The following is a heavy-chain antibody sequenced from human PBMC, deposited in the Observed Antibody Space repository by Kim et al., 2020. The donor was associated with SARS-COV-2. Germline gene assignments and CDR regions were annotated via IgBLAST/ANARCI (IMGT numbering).Heavy chain of an antibody. CDR3: ARDLGYSSGWYPGFDY. CDR2: IYYSGST. D-gene: IGHD6-19*01. CDR1: GGSINSGDYY. V-gene: IGHV4-30-4*01. J-gene: IGHJ4*02. Sequence: SETLSLTCTVSGGSINSGDYYWSWIRQPPGKGLEWIGYIYYSGSTYYNPSLKSRVTISVDTSKNQFSLKLSSVTAADTAVYYCARDLGYSSGWYPGFDYWGQGTLVTVSS.